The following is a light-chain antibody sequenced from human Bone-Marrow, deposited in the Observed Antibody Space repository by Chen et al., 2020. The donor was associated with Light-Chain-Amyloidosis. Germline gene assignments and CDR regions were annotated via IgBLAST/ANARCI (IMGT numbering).Light chain of an antibody. CDR2: GNN. CDR3: QSYDSSLSGSGV. J-gene: IGLJ3*02. CDR1: SSNIGAGYD. V-gene: IGLV1-40*01. Sequence: QSVLTQPPSVSGAPGQRVTISCTGSSSNIGAGYDVHWYQQLPGTAPKLLINGNNNRPAGVPDRFSGSKSGTSASLAITGLQAEDQGDYYCQSYDSSLSGSGVFGGGTKLTVL.